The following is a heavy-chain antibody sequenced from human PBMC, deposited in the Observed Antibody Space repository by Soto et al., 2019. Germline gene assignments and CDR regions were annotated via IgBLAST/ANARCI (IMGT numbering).Heavy chain of an antibody. Sequence: GGSLRLSCAASGFTFDDYAMPWVRQAPGKGLEWVSGISWNSGSIGYADSVKGRFTISRDNAKNSLYLQMNSLRAEDTALYYCAKDTGYSSGWNAFDIWGQGTMVTVSS. D-gene: IGHD6-19*01. J-gene: IGHJ3*02. CDR3: AKDTGYSSGWNAFDI. CDR2: ISWNSGSI. CDR1: GFTFDDYA. V-gene: IGHV3-9*01.